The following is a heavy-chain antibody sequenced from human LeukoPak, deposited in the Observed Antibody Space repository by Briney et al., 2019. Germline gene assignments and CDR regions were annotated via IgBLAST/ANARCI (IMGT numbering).Heavy chain of an antibody. CDR3: ARGSPLIHSSSSWAQDFDF. CDR2: INPSGGNT. CDR1: GYTFTSNY. D-gene: IGHD6-6*01. J-gene: IGHJ4*02. V-gene: IGHV1-46*01. Sequence: GASVKVSCKASGYTFTSNYMHWVRQAPGQGLEWIGIINPSGGNTSYAQKFQGRVTMTRDTSTSTVYMELSSLRSEDTAVYYCARGSPLIHSSSSWAQDFDFWGQGTLVTVSS.